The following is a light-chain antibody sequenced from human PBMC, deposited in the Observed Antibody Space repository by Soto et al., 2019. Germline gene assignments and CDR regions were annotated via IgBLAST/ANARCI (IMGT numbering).Light chain of an antibody. CDR1: SSDIGAYNF. V-gene: IGLV2-14*03. Sequence: QSALTQPASVSGSPGQSITISCTGTSSDIGAYNFVSWYQQHPGKAPKRMLYDVNIRPSGVSNRFSGSKSGNTASLTISGLQAEGEADYYCTSWTTSTTMIFGGGTKLTVL. CDR3: TSWTTSTTMI. J-gene: IGLJ2*01. CDR2: DVN.